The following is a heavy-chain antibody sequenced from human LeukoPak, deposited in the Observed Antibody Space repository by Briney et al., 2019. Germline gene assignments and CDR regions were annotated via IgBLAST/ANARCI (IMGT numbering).Heavy chain of an antibody. Sequence: AGSLRLSCAASGVTDSNNYMIWHRQAPGKGLEWVSLIYSGGSTYYADYVKGRFTISRDNSKNTPYLQMNSLRAEDTAVYYCARDPPAVAANTYGWGQGTLVTVSS. D-gene: IGHD6-6*01. CDR1: GVTDSNNY. J-gene: IGHJ4*02. CDR2: IYSGGST. V-gene: IGHV3-66*01. CDR3: ARDPPAVAANTYG.